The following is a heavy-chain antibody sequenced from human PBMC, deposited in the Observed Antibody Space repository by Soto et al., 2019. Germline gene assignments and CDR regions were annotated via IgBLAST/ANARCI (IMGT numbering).Heavy chain of an antibody. CDR3: AKSSGWSHDAFDI. J-gene: IGHJ3*02. D-gene: IGHD6-19*01. CDR2: IWYDGSNK. Sequence: QVQLVESGGGVVQPGRSLRLSCAASGFTFSSYGMHWVSQAPGKGLEWVAVIWYDGSNKYYADSVKGRFTISRDNSKNTLYLQINSLRAEDTAVYYCAKSSGWSHDAFDIWGQGTMVTVSS. CDR1: GFTFSSYG. V-gene: IGHV3-33*06.